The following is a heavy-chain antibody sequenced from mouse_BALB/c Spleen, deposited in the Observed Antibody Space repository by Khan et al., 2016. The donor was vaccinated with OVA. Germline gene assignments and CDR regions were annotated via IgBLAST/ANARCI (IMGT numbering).Heavy chain of an antibody. D-gene: IGHD2-2*01. J-gene: IGHJ3*01. V-gene: IGHV1-5*01. CDR1: GYSFTSYW. CDR2: LYPGNSDT. Sequence: VQLQQSGTVLARPGASVKMSCKASGYSFTSYWMHWVKQRPGPGLKWIGDLYPGNSDTRYNQKFKGKAKLTAVTSASPASMALSSLTNEDAAVDYWARPGLGRGAWFAYWGQGTLVTVAA. CDR3: ARPGLGRGAWFAY.